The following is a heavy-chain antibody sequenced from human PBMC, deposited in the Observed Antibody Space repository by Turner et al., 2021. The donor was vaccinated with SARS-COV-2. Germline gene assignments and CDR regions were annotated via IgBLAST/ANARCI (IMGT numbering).Heavy chain of an antibody. CDR1: GFNFNNHW. J-gene: IGHJ4*02. D-gene: IGHD6-19*01. CDR2: IKQDGSET. CDR3: ARGSGWVADY. V-gene: IGHV3-7*01. Sequence: EVQLAESGGGLVQPGGSLRLPCAASGFNFNNHWMNWVRQAPGKGLEWLAIIKQDGSETLYVDSVKGRFTISRDNAKNSLYLQMNSLRAEDTAIYYCARGSGWVADYWGQGTLVTVSS.